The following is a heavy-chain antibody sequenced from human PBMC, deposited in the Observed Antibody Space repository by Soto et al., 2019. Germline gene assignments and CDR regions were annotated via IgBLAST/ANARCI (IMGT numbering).Heavy chain of an antibody. CDR2: IYYSGST. D-gene: IGHD2-15*01. CDR3: ARSYCSGGSCYSGWFDP. CDR1: GGSISSGDYY. J-gene: IGHJ5*02. V-gene: IGHV4-30-4*01. Sequence: TLSLTCTVSGGSISSGDYYWSWIRQPPGKGLEWIGYIYYSGSTYYNPSLKSRVTISVDTSKNQFSLKLSSVTAADTAVYYCARSYCSGGSCYSGWFDPWGQGTLVTVSS.